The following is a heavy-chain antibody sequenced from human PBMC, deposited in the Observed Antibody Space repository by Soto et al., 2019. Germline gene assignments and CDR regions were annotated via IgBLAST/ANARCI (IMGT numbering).Heavy chain of an antibody. CDR3: ARETFYGDYKWWTNRPFDH. D-gene: IGHD4-17*01. CDR2: IYYSGST. J-gene: IGHJ4*02. V-gene: IGHV4-61*01. CDR1: GGSVSSGSYY. Sequence: SETLSLTCTVSGGSVSSGSYYWSRIRQPPGKGLEWIGYIYYSGSTNYNPSLKSRATLSVDTSKNQFSLKLSSVTAADTAVYYCARETFYGDYKWWTNRPFDHWGQGTLVTVSS.